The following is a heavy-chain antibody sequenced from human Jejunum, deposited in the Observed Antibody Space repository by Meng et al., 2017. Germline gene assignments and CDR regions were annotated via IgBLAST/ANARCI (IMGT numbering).Heavy chain of an antibody. V-gene: IGHV4-4*02. CDR3: ARDLLGPAIAASGYFDP. D-gene: IGHD5-12*01. CDR2: IYHTGST. Sequence: QVQRPEWCPGLVRPSATLSLSCPVSGGSISDSNWWRWVRQPPGKGLEWIGEIYHTGSTNYNPSLKSRVTMSLDKSKNQFFLDLTSVTAADTAVYYCARDLLGPAIAASGYFDPWGQGTLVTVSS. J-gene: IGHJ5*02. CDR1: GGSISDSNW.